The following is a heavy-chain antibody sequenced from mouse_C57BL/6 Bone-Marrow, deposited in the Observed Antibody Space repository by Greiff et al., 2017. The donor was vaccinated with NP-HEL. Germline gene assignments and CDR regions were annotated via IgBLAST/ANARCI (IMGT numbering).Heavy chain of an antibody. CDR1: GFNIKDDY. V-gene: IGHV14-4*01. CDR3: THYYGSSYLYWYFDV. CDR2: IDPENGDT. D-gene: IGHD1-1*01. Sequence: VQLQQSGAELVRPGASVKLSCTASGFNIKDDYMHWVKQRPEQGLEWIGWIDPENGDTEYASKFQGKATITADTYSNTAYLQLSSLTSEDTAVYYCTHYYGSSYLYWYFDVWGTGTTVTVSS. J-gene: IGHJ1*03.